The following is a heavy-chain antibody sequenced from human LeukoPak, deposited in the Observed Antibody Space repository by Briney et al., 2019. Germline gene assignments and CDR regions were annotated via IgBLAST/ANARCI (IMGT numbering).Heavy chain of an antibody. Sequence: SETLSLTCAVYGGSFSGYYWSWIRQPPGKGLEWIGEINHSGSTNYNPSLKSRVTISVDTSKNQFPLKLSSVTAADTAVYYCARGRGYIVVVPAATAYFQHWGQGTLVTVSS. V-gene: IGHV4-34*01. D-gene: IGHD2-2*01. CDR3: ARGRGYIVVVPAATAYFQH. J-gene: IGHJ1*01. CDR1: GGSFSGYY. CDR2: INHSGST.